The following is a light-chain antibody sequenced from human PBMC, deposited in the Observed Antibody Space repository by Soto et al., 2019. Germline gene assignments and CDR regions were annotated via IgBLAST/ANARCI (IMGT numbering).Light chain of an antibody. V-gene: IGKV3-20*01. CDR2: GAS. Sequence: EIVLTQSPGTLSLSPGERATLSCRASQSVSTSLAWYQQKPGQAPRLIIYGASIRATGIPEKFSGSGSGTDFTLTISRLEPEDFAVYSCQQYGGSPPTFGQGTKVEIK. CDR1: QSVSTS. CDR3: QQYGGSPPT. J-gene: IGKJ1*01.